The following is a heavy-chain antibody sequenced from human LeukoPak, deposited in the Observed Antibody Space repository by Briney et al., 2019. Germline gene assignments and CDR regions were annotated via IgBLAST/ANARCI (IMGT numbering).Heavy chain of an antibody. CDR3: ARAVAGTNALDI. CDR2: ISSGSSTI. CDR1: GFTFSTYS. J-gene: IGHJ3*02. Sequence: GGSLRLSCAASGFTFSTYSMNWVRQATGKGLEWVSYISSGSSTIYYADSVKGRFTISRDNAKNTLYLQMNSLRAEDTAVYYCARAVAGTNALDIWGQGTLVTVSS. V-gene: IGHV3-48*04. D-gene: IGHD6-19*01.